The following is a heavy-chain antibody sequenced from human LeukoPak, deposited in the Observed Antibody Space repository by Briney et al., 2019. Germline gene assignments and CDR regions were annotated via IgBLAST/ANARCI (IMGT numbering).Heavy chain of an antibody. D-gene: IGHD4-17*01. Sequence: GGSGRLSCAASGFTFSNYAMTWVRQAPGKGLEWVSILSDSGVYTYYADSVKGRFTISRDNSNNMLYLQMNSLRAEDTAVYYCAKKAHYDAYAKYFDYWGQGTLVTVSS. V-gene: IGHV3-23*01. CDR1: GFTFSNYA. J-gene: IGHJ4*02. CDR3: AKKAHYDAYAKYFDY. CDR2: LSDSGVYT.